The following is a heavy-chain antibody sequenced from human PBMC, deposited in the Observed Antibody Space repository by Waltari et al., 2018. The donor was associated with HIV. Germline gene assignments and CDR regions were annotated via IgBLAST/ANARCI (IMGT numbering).Heavy chain of an antibody. D-gene: IGHD3-10*01. CDR3: ARGGRMVRGVLGDY. V-gene: IGHV3-48*03. CDR1: GFTFSSYE. Sequence: EVQLVESGGGLVQPGGSLRLSCAASGFTFSSYEMNWVRQAPGKGLEWVSYISSSGSTIYYADPVKGRFTISRDNAKNSLYLQMNSLRAEDTAVYYCARGGRMVRGVLGDYWGQGTLVTVSS. CDR2: ISSSGSTI. J-gene: IGHJ4*02.